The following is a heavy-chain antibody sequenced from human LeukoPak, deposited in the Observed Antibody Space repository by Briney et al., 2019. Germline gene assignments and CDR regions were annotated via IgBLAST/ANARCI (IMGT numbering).Heavy chain of an antibody. CDR3: ASLSEYYYYSSGPTHDAFDI. J-gene: IGHJ3*02. Sequence: SETLSLTCAVYGGSFSGYYWSWIRQPPGKGLEWIGEINHSGSTNYNASLKSRVTISVDTSKNQFSLKLISVTAADTAVYYCASLSEYYYYSSGPTHDAFDIWGQGTMVTVSS. V-gene: IGHV4-34*01. CDR2: INHSGST. D-gene: IGHD3-22*01. CDR1: GGSFSGYY.